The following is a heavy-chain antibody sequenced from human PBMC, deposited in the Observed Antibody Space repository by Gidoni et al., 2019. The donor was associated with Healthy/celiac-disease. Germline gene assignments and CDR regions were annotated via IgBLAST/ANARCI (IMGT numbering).Heavy chain of an antibody. CDR1: GFTFSRYG. Sequence: QVQLVASGGGVVQPGRSLRLSCAASGFTFSRYGMHWVRQAPGKGLEWVAVRWYDGSNKYYADSVKGRFTISRDNSKNTLYLQMNSLRAEDTAVYYCARGLTGSWYRYYYYGMDVWGQGTTVTVSS. D-gene: IGHD6-13*01. V-gene: IGHV3-33*01. CDR2: RWYDGSNK. J-gene: IGHJ6*02. CDR3: ARGLTGSWYRYYYYGMDV.